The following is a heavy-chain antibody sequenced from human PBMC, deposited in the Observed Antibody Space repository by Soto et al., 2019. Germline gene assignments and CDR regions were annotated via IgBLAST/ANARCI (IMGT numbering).Heavy chain of an antibody. Sequence: PGGSLRLSCAASGFTFSSYGMHWVRQAPGKGLEWVAVIWYDGSNKYYADSVKGRFTISRDNSKNTLYLQMNSLRAEDTAVYYCARAFSRGQAQFYYYYYGMDVWGQGTTVTVSS. J-gene: IGHJ6*02. D-gene: IGHD3-10*01. CDR2: IWYDGSNK. CDR3: ARAFSRGQAQFYYYYYGMDV. V-gene: IGHV3-33*01. CDR1: GFTFSSYG.